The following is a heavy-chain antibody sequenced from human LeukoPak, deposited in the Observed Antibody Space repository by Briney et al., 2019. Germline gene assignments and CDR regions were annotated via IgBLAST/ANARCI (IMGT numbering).Heavy chain of an antibody. D-gene: IGHD5-18*01. CDR3: ARHSGYSYGYAYYYYYTDV. CDR1: GGSISGSSYY. CDR2: IYYSGST. Sequence: SETLSLTCTVSGGSISGSSYYWGWIRQPPGKGLEWIGSIYYSGSTYYNPSLKNRVTISVDPSKNQFSLKLSSVTAADTAVYYCARHSGYSYGYAYYYYYTDVWGKGTTHSVSS. J-gene: IGHJ6*03. V-gene: IGHV4-39*01.